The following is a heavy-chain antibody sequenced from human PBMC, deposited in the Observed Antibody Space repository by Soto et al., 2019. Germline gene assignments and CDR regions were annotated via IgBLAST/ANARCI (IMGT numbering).Heavy chain of an antibody. J-gene: IGHJ4*02. Sequence: PGGSLRLSCAASGLTFSSYAMHWVRQAPGKGLEWVAVISYDGSNKYYADSVKGRFTISRDNSKNTLYLQMNSLRAEDTAVYYCAREFAPVGATSGLDYWGQGTLVTVSS. CDR2: ISYDGSNK. D-gene: IGHD1-26*01. V-gene: IGHV3-30-3*01. CDR1: GLTFSSYA. CDR3: AREFAPVGATSGLDY.